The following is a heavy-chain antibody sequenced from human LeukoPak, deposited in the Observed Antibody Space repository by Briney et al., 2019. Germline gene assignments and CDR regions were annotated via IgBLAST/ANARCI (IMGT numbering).Heavy chain of an antibody. V-gene: IGHV3-20*04. J-gene: IGHJ4*02. CDR1: GFTFDDYG. D-gene: IGHD3-16*01. CDR3: ARDHSYVPTGGVVDY. Sequence: GGSLRLSCAASGFTFDDYGMSWVRQAPGKGLEWVSGINWNGGSTGYADSVKGRFTISRDNAKNSLYLQMSSLRAEDTALYYCARDHSYVPTGGVVDYWGQGTLVTVSS. CDR2: INWNGGST.